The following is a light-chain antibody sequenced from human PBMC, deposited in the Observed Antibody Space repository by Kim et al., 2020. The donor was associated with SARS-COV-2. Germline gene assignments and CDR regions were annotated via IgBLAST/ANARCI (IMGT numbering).Light chain of an antibody. CDR2: GKN. J-gene: IGLJ2*01. CDR1: SRTKYY. CDR3: NSRESSSNHWI. V-gene: IGLV3-19*01. Sequence: WGKTVRITCRGDSRTKYYASWYQQKPGQAPVLVFYGKNNRPSGIPDRFSGSYSGNTASLTITAAQAEDEADYYCNSRESSSNHWIFGGGTQLTVL.